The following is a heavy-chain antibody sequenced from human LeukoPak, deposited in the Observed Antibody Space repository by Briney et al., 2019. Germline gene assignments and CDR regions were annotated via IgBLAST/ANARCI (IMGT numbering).Heavy chain of an antibody. CDR2: IKQDGSEK. Sequence: GGSLRLSCAASGFTFSSYWMSWVRQAPGKGLAWVANIKQDGSEKYYVDSVKGRFTISRDNAKNSLYLQMNSLRAEDTAVYYCAELGITMIGGVWGKGTTVTISS. CDR1: GFTFSSYW. CDR3: AELGITMIGGV. V-gene: IGHV3-7*01. D-gene: IGHD3-10*02. J-gene: IGHJ6*04.